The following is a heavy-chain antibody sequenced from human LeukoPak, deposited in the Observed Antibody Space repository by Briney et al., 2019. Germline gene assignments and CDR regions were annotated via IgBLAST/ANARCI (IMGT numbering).Heavy chain of an antibody. CDR1: GYTFTTYF. V-gene: IGHV1-46*01. D-gene: IGHD3-9*01. Sequence: ASVKVSCKASGYTFTTYFLHWVRQAPGQGLEWMGIIDSSSGGSTSAQKFQVRVTMTRDMSTSTVYMELSSLTSEDTAVYYCARPRYTNSQDAFDIWGQGTMVTVSS. J-gene: IGHJ3*02. CDR3: ARPRYTNSQDAFDI. CDR2: IDSSSGGS.